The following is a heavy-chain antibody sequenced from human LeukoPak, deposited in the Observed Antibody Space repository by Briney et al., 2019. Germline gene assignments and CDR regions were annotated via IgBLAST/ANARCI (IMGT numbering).Heavy chain of an antibody. D-gene: IGHD3-22*01. CDR2: ISAYNGNT. CDR3: ARSYYYDSSGKFDY. CDR1: GYTFTSYG. J-gene: IGHJ4*02. V-gene: IGHV1-18*01. Sequence: ASVKVSCKASGYTFTSYGISWVRQAPGQGLEWMGWISAYNGNTNYAQKLQGRVTMTTDTPTSTAYMELRSLRSDDTAVYYCARSYYYDSSGKFDYWGQGTLVTVSS.